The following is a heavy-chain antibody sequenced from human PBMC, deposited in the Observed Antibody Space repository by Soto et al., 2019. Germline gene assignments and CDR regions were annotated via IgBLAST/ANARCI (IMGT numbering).Heavy chain of an antibody. D-gene: IGHD3-16*01. Sequence: LRLSFAASGFTFISYGMHWVRQAPGKGLEWVAVISYDGSSKYYADSVKGRFTISRDNSKNTLYLQMNSLRAEDTAVYYCAKDGGPLDYWGQGTLVTVSS. CDR1: GFTFISYG. CDR3: AKDGGPLDY. CDR2: ISYDGSSK. J-gene: IGHJ4*02. V-gene: IGHV3-30*18.